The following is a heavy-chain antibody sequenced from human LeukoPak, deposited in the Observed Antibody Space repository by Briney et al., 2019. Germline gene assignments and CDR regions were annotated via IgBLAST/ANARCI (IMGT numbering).Heavy chain of an antibody. J-gene: IGHJ4*02. Sequence: PGGSLRLSCAGSGFTFGSYAMSWVRQAPGKGLEWVSAISGSGGSTYYADSVKGRFTISRDNSKNTLYLQMNSLRAEDTAVYYCAKEIPYGIVVVPAATDWGQGTLVTVSS. D-gene: IGHD2-2*01. V-gene: IGHV3-23*01. CDR3: AKEIPYGIVVVPAATD. CDR1: GFTFGSYA. CDR2: ISGSGGST.